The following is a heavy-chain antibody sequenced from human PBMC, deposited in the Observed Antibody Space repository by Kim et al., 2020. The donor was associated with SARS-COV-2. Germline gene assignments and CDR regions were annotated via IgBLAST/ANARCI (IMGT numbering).Heavy chain of an antibody. Sequence: GGSLRLSCAASGFIVSSNYMSWVRQAPGKGLEWVSVIYRGGYTYYADSVKGRFTISRDNSKNTLYLQMNSLRAEDTAMYYCARDFTVTTGGAFDIWGQGTMVIVSS. CDR3: ARDFTVTTGGAFDI. CDR1: GFIVSSNY. D-gene: IGHD4-17*01. V-gene: IGHV3-53*01. J-gene: IGHJ3*02. CDR2: IYRGGYT.